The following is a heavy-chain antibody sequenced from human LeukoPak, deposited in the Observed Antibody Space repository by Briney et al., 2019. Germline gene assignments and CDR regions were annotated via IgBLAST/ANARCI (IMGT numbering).Heavy chain of an antibody. CDR1: GFTFSNAW. V-gene: IGHV3-73*01. Sequence: PGGSLRLSCAASGFTFSNAWMSWVRQASGKGLEWVGRIRSTANGYATAYAASVKGRFTISRDDSKNTAYLQMNSLRAEDTAVYYCAKPGPGYCSSTSCSYFDYWGQGTLVTVSS. CDR3: AKPGPGYCSSTSCSYFDY. J-gene: IGHJ4*02. CDR2: IRSTANGYAT. D-gene: IGHD2-2*01.